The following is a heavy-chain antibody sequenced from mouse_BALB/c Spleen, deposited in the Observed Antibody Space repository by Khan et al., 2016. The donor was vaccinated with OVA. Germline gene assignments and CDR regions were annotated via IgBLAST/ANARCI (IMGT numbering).Heavy chain of an antibody. CDR2: ISTFYGGA. V-gene: IGHV1S137*01. Sequence: QVQLQQSGAELVRPGVSVKISCKGSGYSFTAYAMHWVKQSHAKSLEWIGVISTFYGGATYNQKFKGKATLTVDKSSSTAYIELARLTSEESAVYYCARCGDNVWFAYWGQGTLVTVSA. D-gene: IGHD2-13*01. J-gene: IGHJ3*01. CDR3: ARCGDNVWFAY. CDR1: GYSFTAYA.